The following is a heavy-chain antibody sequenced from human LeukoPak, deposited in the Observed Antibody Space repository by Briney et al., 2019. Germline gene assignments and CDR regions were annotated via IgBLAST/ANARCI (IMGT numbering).Heavy chain of an antibody. Sequence: ASVKVSCKASGYTFTSYGISWVRQAPGQGLEWMGWISAYNGNTNYAQKLQGRVTMTTDTSTSTAYVELRSLRSDDTAVYYCPRSKVGATSTFDYWGQGTLVTVSS. CDR2: ISAYNGNT. D-gene: IGHD1-26*01. CDR1: GYTFTSYG. CDR3: PRSKVGATSTFDY. J-gene: IGHJ4*02. V-gene: IGHV1-18*01.